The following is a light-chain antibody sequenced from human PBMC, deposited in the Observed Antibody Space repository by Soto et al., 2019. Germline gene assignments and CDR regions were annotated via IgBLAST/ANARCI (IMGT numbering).Light chain of an antibody. CDR1: QSISTY. Sequence: DIQMSQSPSSLSASIGDRITITCRASQSISTYLNWYQQKPGKAPRLLIYGASTLQNGVPSRFSGSGSATDYTLTINSLQPEDFVTYYCQQSFITPPLTFGGGTTVEMK. J-gene: IGKJ4*01. CDR3: QQSFITPPLT. CDR2: GAS. V-gene: IGKV1-39*01.